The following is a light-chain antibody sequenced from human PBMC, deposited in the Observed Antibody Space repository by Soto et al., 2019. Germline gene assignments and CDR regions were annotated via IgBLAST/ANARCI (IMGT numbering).Light chain of an antibody. J-gene: IGKJ4*01. Sequence: DIQMTQSPSSLSASVGDRVTITCQASQDISNYLNWYQQKPGQPPKLLIYWAYTRESGVPDRFSGSGSETDFILTIRSLQAEDVAVYYCKQYYSTPLTFGGGTKVDIK. V-gene: IGKV4-1*01. CDR1: QDISNY. CDR2: WAY. CDR3: KQYYSTPLT.